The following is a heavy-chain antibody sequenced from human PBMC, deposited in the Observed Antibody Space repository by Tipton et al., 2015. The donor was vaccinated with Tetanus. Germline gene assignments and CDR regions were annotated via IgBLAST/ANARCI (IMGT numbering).Heavy chain of an antibody. V-gene: IGHV3-64*01. J-gene: IGHJ4*02. D-gene: IGHD4-17*01. CDR1: GFTFSNAW. CDR3: ARDRYGDYAVDY. CDR2: ILGHGGSP. Sequence: SLRLSCAASGFTFSNAWMSWVRQAPGRGLEYVSSILGHGGSPFYANSVKGRFTISRDNSKNSLYLQMNSLRAEDTAVYYCARDRYGDYAVDYWGQGTLVTVSS.